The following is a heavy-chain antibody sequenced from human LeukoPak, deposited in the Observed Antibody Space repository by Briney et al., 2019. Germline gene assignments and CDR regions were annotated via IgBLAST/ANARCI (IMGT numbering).Heavy chain of an antibody. CDR1: GYTLTELS. D-gene: IGHD3-9*01. CDR2: FDPEDGET. J-gene: IGHJ4*02. Sequence: GASVKVSCKVSGYTLTELSMHWVRQAPGKGLEWMGGFDPEDGETIYAQNFQGRVTMTEDTSTDTAYLELSSLRSEDTAVYYCATDIDYFDWLLLDYWGQGTLSPSPQ. V-gene: IGHV1-24*01. CDR3: ATDIDYFDWLLLDY.